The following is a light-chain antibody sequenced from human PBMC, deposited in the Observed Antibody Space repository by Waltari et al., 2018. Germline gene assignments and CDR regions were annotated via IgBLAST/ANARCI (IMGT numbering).Light chain of an antibody. Sequence: QSVLTQPPSASGTPGQRVTISCSGSSSNIGSNYVNWYKQFPGTAPKLLISPSSQRPLWVPARFSGSKSGTSASLAISGLQSEDEADYYCCSYADTYRWVFGGGTKLTVL. V-gene: IGLV1-44*01. CDR2: PSS. CDR3: CSYADTYRWV. J-gene: IGLJ3*02. CDR1: SSNIGSNY.